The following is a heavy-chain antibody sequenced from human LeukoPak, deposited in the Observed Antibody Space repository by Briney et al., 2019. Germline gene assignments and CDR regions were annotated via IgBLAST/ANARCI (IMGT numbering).Heavy chain of an antibody. CDR3: ARDREVAAHERFDY. Sequence: SETLSLTCTVSGGSISNYYWSWIRQPAGKGLEWNGRIYSSGSTDYNPSLKSRVTMSVDTSKNQFSLKLSSVTAADTAVYYCARDREVAAHERFDYWGQGTLVTVSS. CDR1: GGSISNYY. J-gene: IGHJ4*02. CDR2: IYSSGST. D-gene: IGHD2-15*01. V-gene: IGHV4-4*07.